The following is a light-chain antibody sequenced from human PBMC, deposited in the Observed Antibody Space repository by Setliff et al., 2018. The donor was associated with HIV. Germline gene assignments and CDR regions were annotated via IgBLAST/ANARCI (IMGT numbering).Light chain of an antibody. Sequence: QKVTISCSGSSSNIGNNYVSWYQQPPGTAPKLLIYDNNKRPSGIPDRFSGSKSGTSATLGITGLQTGDEADYYCGTWDSSLSARVFGGGTKVTVL. CDR3: GTWDSSLSARV. CDR1: SSNIGNNY. CDR2: DNN. V-gene: IGLV1-51*01. J-gene: IGLJ3*02.